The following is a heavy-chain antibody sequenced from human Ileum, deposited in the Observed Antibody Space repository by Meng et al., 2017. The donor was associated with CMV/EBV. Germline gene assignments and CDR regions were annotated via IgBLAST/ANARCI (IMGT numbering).Heavy chain of an antibody. D-gene: IGHD5/OR15-5a*01. V-gene: IGHV1-46*01. Sequence: QGQLVQPGAEVKKPGASVKVSCKASGFTFSDYHIHWVRQAPGQGLEWMGVINPRDNSVHYAQKLQGRVIMTRDTSTSTVYMELSSLRSEDTAVYYCARDTSVYDLSWWIDPWGQGTLVTVSS. CDR3: ARDTSVYDLSWWIDP. J-gene: IGHJ5*02. CDR2: INPRDNSV. CDR1: GFTFSDYH.